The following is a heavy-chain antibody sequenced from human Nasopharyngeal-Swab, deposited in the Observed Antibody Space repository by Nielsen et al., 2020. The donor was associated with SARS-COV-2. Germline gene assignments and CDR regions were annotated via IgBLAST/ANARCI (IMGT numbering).Heavy chain of an antibody. CDR3: ARPLRYCSGGSCYSGWDYYYYYYMDV. J-gene: IGHJ6*03. D-gene: IGHD2-15*01. V-gene: IGHV3-7*04. Sequence: GESLKISCAASGFTFSSYSMNWVRQAPGKGLEWVANIKQDGSEKYYVDSVKGRFTISRDNAKNSLYLQMNSLRAEDTAVYYCARPLRYCSGGSCYSGWDYYYYYYMDVWGKGTTVTVSS. CDR2: IKQDGSEK. CDR1: GFTFSSYS.